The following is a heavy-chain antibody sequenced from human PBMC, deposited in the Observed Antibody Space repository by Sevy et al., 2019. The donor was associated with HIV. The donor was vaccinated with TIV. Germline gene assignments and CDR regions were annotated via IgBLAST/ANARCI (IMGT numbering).Heavy chain of an antibody. CDR3: AGRIAVAAFDY. J-gene: IGHJ4*02. CDR2: IYTSGTT. Sequence: SETLSLTCTVSGGSFGSSSYYWNWIRQPAGKGLEWIGRIYTSGTTNYNPSLKSRVTMSVDTFKNQFSLKLSSVTAADTAVYYCAGRIAVAAFDYWGQGNLVTVSS. CDR1: GGSFGSSSYY. V-gene: IGHV4-61*02. D-gene: IGHD6-19*01.